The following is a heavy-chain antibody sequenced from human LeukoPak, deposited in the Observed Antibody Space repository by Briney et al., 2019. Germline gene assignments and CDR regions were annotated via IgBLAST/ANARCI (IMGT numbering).Heavy chain of an antibody. CDR1: GFTFSSYA. V-gene: IGHV3-23*01. D-gene: IGHD2-21*01. CDR3: AKFLPTHIVVANYYFDY. Sequence: QPGGSLRLSCAASGFTFSSYAMSWVRQAPGKGLEWVSAISGSGGSTYYADSVKGRFTISRANSKNTLYLQMNSLRAEDTAVYYCAKFLPTHIVVANYYFDYWGQGTLVTVSS. J-gene: IGHJ4*02. CDR2: ISGSGGST.